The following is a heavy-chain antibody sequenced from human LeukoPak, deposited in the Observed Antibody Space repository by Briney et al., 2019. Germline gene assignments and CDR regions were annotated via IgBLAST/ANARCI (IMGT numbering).Heavy chain of an antibody. CDR1: GYTFTSYY. J-gene: IGHJ4*02. CDR2: INPTGGST. Sequence: ASVKVSCKASGYTFTSYYMHWVRQAPGQGLEWMGIINPTGGSTNYAQKFQGRVTMTRDKSTSTVYMELSSLSSEDTAVYYCARNLGVGDYWGQGTLVTVSS. D-gene: IGHD3-16*01. CDR3: ARNLGVGDY. V-gene: IGHV1-46*01.